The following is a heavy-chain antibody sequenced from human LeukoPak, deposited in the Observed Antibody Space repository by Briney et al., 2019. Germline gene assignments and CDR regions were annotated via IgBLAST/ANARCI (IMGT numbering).Heavy chain of an antibody. Sequence: GGSLRLSCAASGFTFSSYWMSWVRQAPGKGLEWVANIKQDGSEKYYVDSVKGRFTISRDNAKNSLYLQMNSLRAEDTALYYCARHLSGITGYTYGRGIDYWGQGTLVTVSS. J-gene: IGHJ4*02. D-gene: IGHD5-18*01. V-gene: IGHV3-7*01. CDR1: GFTFSSYW. CDR3: ARHLSGITGYTYGRGIDY. CDR2: IKQDGSEK.